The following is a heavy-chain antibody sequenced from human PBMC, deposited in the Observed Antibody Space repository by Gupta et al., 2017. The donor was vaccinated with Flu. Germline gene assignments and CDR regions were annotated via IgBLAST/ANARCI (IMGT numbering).Heavy chain of an antibody. J-gene: IGHJ4*02. Sequence: EVQLLESGGGLVQPGGSLRLSCAASGFPFTSYAMNWVRQAPGKGLEWVSAISGSGGSTYYADSVKGRFTISRDNSKNTLYLQMNSLRAEDTAVYYCAARGWTFPFDYWGQGTLVTVSS. CDR3: AARGWTFPFDY. V-gene: IGHV3-23*01. CDR1: GFPFTSYA. CDR2: ISGSGGST. D-gene: IGHD2-15*01.